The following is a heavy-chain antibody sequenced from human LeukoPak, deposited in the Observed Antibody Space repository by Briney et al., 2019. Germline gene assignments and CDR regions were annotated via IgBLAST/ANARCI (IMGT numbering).Heavy chain of an antibody. Sequence: ASVKVSCKASGYTFTSYYMHWVRRAPGEGLEWMGIINPSGGSTSYAQKFQGRVTMTEDTSTDTAYMELSSLRSEDTAVYYCATRGQGVATIKGYYYYYMDVWGKGTTVTISS. V-gene: IGHV1-46*01. D-gene: IGHD5-12*01. CDR2: INPSGGST. CDR3: ATRGQGVATIKGYYYYYMDV. J-gene: IGHJ6*03. CDR1: GYTFTSYY.